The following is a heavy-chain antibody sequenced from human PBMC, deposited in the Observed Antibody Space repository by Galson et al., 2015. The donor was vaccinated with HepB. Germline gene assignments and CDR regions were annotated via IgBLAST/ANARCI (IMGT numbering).Heavy chain of an antibody. Sequence: SVKVSCKASGYTFTNDDINWVRQAAGQGLEWMGWMNPSSGNTGFAQKFQGRVTLTRDTSISTAYMELSNPTSEDTAVYYCARGAGSIDYWGQGTLATISS. J-gene: IGHJ4*02. CDR2: MNPSSGNT. D-gene: IGHD1-14*01. CDR3: ARGAGSIDY. CDR1: GYTFTNDD. V-gene: IGHV1-8*01.